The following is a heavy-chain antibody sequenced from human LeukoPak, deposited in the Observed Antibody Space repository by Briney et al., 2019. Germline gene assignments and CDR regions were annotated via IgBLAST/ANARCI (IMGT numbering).Heavy chain of an antibody. CDR1: GGSFSGYY. J-gene: IGHJ4*02. CDR3: ARDKPHHYYDSSGYGY. D-gene: IGHD3-22*01. V-gene: IGHV4-34*01. Sequence: SETLSLTCAVYGGSFSGYYWSWIRQPPGKGLEWIGEINHSGSTNYNPSLKSRVTISVDTSKNQFSLKLSSVTAADTAAYYCARDKPHHYYDSSGYGYWGQGTLVTVSS. CDR2: INHSGST.